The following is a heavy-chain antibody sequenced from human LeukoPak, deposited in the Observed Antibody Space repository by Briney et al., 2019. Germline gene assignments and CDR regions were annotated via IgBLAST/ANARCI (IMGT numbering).Heavy chain of an antibody. CDR1: GFTFSSYA. D-gene: IGHD3-10*01. CDR2: ISGSDRST. Sequence: GGSLRLSCAASGFTFSSYAMSWVRQAPGKGLERVSAISGSDRSTYYADSVKGRFTISRDNSKNTLYLQMNSLRAEDTAVYYCAKDDDGSGSYPSFHYWGQGTLVTVYS. J-gene: IGHJ4*02. V-gene: IGHV3-23*01. CDR3: AKDDDGSGSYPSFHY.